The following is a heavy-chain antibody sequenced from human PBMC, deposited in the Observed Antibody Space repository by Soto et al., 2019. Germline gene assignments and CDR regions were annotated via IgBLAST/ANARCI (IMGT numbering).Heavy chain of an antibody. Sequence: SVKVSCKASGGTFSSYAISWVRQAPGQGLEWMGGIIPIFGTANYAQKFQGRVTITADESTSTAYMELSSLRPEDTAVYYCARDGVYYDFWSGYYTRGGGYGMDVWGQGTTVTVSS. D-gene: IGHD3-3*01. CDR1: GGTFSSYA. J-gene: IGHJ6*02. CDR3: ARDGVYYDFWSGYYTRGGGYGMDV. CDR2: IIPIFGTA. V-gene: IGHV1-69*13.